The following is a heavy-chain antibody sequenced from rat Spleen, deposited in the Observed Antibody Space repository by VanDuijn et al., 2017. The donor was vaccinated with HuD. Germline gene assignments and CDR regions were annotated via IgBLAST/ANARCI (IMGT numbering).Heavy chain of an antibody. CDR2: ISTGGGNT. CDR3: TRGRNYDY. D-gene: IGHD1-10*01. Sequence: EVQLVESGGGLVQPGRSLKLSCAASGFTFGDYNMAWVRQTPTKGLEWVASISTGGGNTYYRDSVKGRFTISRDNAKSTLYLQMNSLRSEDTATYYCTRGRNYDYWGQGVMVTVSS. V-gene: IGHV5-25*01. CDR1: GFTFGDYN. J-gene: IGHJ2*01.